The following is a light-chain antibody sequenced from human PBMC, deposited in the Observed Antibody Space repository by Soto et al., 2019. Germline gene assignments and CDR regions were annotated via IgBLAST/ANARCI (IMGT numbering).Light chain of an antibody. CDR3: QQYNNWGT. J-gene: IGKJ1*01. V-gene: IGKV3-15*01. Sequence: EMVMTQSPATLSVSPGDRATLSCRASQYIGSNLAWYQQNPGQAPRLLIYGASTRATGIPARFSGSGSGTEFTLTISSLQSEDFAVYYCQQYNNWGTFGQGTKVQSK. CDR2: GAS. CDR1: QYIGSN.